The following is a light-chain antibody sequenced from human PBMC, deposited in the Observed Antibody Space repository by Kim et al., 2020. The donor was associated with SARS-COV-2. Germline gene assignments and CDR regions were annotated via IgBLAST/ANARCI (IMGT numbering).Light chain of an antibody. J-gene: IGLJ2*01. CDR2: QDS. CDR1: KLGDKY. V-gene: IGLV3-1*01. CDR3: QAWDSSTVV. Sequence: SYELTQLPSVSVSPGQTASITCSGDKLGDKYACWYQQKPDQSPVLVIYQDSKRPSGIPERFSGSNSGNTATLTISGTQAMDEADYYCQAWDSSTVVFGGGTQLTVL.